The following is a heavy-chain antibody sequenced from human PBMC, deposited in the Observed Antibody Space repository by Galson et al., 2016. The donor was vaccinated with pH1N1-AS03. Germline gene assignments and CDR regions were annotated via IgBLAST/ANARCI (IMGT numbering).Heavy chain of an antibody. J-gene: IGHJ4*02. CDR1: GFTFRDYG. V-gene: IGHV3-33*01. Sequence: SLRLSCAASGFTFRDYGMHWVRQAPGQGLEWVALIWSDGSEKYYGDYVKGRFIISRDNSKNTLSLQMNNLRAEDTAMYYCATGQVDDTDYWGQVTLVTVSS. CDR3: ATGQVDDTDY. D-gene: IGHD3-22*01. CDR2: IWSDGSEK.